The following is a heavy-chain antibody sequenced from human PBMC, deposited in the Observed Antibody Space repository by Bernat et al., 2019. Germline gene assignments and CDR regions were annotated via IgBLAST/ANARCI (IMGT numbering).Heavy chain of an antibody. CDR2: IWHDGSDK. CDR3: ASRSTTWGEDY. CDR1: GFTFSNYG. D-gene: IGHD2/OR15-2a*01. Sequence: QVQLVESGGGVVQSGRSLRLSCAASGFTFSNYGMHWVRQAPGKGLEWVELIWHDGSDKYYADSVKGRVTISRNNSKNTVFLQMNSLRAEDTAVYFCASRSTTWGEDYWGQGTLVTVSS. V-gene: IGHV3-33*01. J-gene: IGHJ4*02.